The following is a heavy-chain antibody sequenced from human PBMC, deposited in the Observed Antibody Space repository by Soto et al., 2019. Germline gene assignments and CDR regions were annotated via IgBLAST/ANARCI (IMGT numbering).Heavy chain of an antibody. Sequence: QVQLVQSGAEVKKPGSSVKVSCKASGGTFSSYAISWVRQAPGQGLEWMGGIIPIFGTANYAQKFQGRVTITADESRRPADMELSCRRSEDTAVYYCATPEGSGYDFYYFDYWGQGTLVTVSS. CDR2: IIPIFGTA. V-gene: IGHV1-69*12. D-gene: IGHD5-12*01. J-gene: IGHJ4*02. CDR1: GGTFSSYA. CDR3: ATPEGSGYDFYYFDY.